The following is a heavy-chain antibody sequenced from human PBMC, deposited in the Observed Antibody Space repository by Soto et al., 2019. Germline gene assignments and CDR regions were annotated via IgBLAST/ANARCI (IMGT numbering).Heavy chain of an antibody. J-gene: IGHJ4*02. CDR1: GDSITSDKW. CDR3: ARGETQQQRDY. Sequence: PSETLSLTCAVSGDSITSDKWWSWIRQPPGKGLRWIGEIYHSGSTKYNPSLKSRFIISVDKSKNQFSLKLSSVTDADTAVYYCARGETQQQRDYWGQGTMVTVSS. CDR2: IYHSGST. V-gene: IGHV4-4*02. D-gene: IGHD6-13*01.